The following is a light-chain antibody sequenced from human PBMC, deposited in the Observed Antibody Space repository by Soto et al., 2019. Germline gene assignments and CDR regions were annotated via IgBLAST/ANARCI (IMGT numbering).Light chain of an antibody. CDR3: QQYNTWPLT. Sequence: IVMTQSPATLPVSPGERATLSCRASQSLSNHLAWYQQKPGQAPRLLIYFTSTRATGIPARFSGSGSGTEFTLTISSLQSEDFAVYYCQQYNTWPLTFGGGTKVETK. V-gene: IGKV3-15*01. CDR1: QSLSNH. CDR2: FTS. J-gene: IGKJ4*01.